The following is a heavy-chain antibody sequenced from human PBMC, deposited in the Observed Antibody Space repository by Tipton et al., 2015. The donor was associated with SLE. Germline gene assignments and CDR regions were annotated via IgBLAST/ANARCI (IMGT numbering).Heavy chain of an antibody. CDR2: ISSSSSYI. J-gene: IGHJ4*02. V-gene: IGHV3-21*01. D-gene: IGHD6-19*01. CDR1: GFTFSSYS. Sequence: SLRLSCAASGFTFSSYSMNWVRQAPGKGLEWVSSISSSSSYIYYADSVKGRFTISRDNAKNSLYLQMNSLRAEDTAVYYCARQTYSSGWFDYWGQGTLVTVSS. CDR3: ARQTYSSGWFDY.